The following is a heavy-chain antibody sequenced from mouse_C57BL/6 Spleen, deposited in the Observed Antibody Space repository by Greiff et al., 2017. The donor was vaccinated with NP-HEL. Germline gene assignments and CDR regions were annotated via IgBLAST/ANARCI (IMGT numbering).Heavy chain of an antibody. J-gene: IGHJ1*03. CDR3: ARDRYYGSSYGWYFDV. Sequence: VQLKESGPGLVAPSQSLSITCTVSGFSLTSYGVHWVRQPPGKGLEWLVVIWSDGSTTYNSALKSRLSISKDNTKSQDVLKMNSLQTDDTAMYYCARDRYYGSSYGWYFDVWGTGTTVTVSS. CDR2: IWSDGST. V-gene: IGHV2-6*03. D-gene: IGHD1-1*01. CDR1: GFSLTSYG.